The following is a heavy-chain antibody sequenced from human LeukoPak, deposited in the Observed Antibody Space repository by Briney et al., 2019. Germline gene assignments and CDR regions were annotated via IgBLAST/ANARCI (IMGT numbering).Heavy chain of an antibody. D-gene: IGHD5-18*01. CDR2: ISGSGGST. J-gene: IGHJ4*03. CDR1: RFTFSNFG. Sequence: PGGSLRLSCAASRFTFSNFGMSWVRQAPGKGLEWVSAISGSGGSTYYADSVKGRFTISRDNAKSTVFLQMNSLRPEDTAVYSCVMGRAYNYWGRGTMVTVSS. CDR3: VMGRAYNY. V-gene: IGHV3-23*01.